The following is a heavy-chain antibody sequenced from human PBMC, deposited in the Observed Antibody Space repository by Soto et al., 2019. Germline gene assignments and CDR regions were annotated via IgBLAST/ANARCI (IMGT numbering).Heavy chain of an antibody. CDR1: GFTFGDYA. D-gene: IGHD3-3*01. V-gene: IGHV3-49*04. CDR3: TTREITIFGVVIIDY. J-gene: IGHJ4*02. CDR2: IRSKAYGGTT. Sequence: SCTASGFTFGDYAMSWVRQAPGKGLEWVGFIRSKAYGGTTEYAASVKGRFTISRDDSKSIAYLQMNSLKTEDTAVYYCTTREITIFGVVIIDYWRQGALVTVSS.